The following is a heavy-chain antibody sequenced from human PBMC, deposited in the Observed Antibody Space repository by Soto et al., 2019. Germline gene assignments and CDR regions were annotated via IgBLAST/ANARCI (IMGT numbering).Heavy chain of an antibody. CDR1: GYTFTSYA. J-gene: IGHJ3*02. V-gene: IGHV1-3*02. Sequence: VASVKVSCKASGYTFTSYAMHWVRQAPGQRLEWMGWSNAGNGNTKYSQEFQGRVTITRDTSASTAYMELSSLRSEDMAVYYCARGQYSGSPDVAFDIWGQGTMVTVSS. CDR2: SNAGNGNT. CDR3: ARGQYSGSPDVAFDI. D-gene: IGHD1-26*01.